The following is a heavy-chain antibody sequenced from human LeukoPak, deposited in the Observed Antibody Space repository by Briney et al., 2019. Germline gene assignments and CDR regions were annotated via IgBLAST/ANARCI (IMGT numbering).Heavy chain of an antibody. CDR2: IYYSGST. D-gene: IGHD1-1*01. Sequence: PSETVSLTCTVSGGSISSGGYYWSWIRQHPGKGLEWIGYIYYSGSTYYNPSLKSRVTISVDTSKNQFSLKLSSVTAADAAVYYCARARTGTTTFDYWGQGTLVTVSS. J-gene: IGHJ4*02. CDR3: ARARTGTTTFDY. CDR1: GGSISSGGYY. V-gene: IGHV4-31*03.